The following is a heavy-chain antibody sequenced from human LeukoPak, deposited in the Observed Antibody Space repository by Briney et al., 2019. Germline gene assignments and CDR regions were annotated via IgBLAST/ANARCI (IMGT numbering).Heavy chain of an antibody. D-gene: IGHD5-18*01. CDR1: GFTVSSTY. Sequence: GGSLRLSCAASGFTVSSTYMSWVRQAPGKGLEWVGRIKSKTDGGTTDYAAPVKGRFTISRDDSKNTLYLQMNSLKTEDTAVYYCTTRDTAFDYWGQGTLVTVSS. V-gene: IGHV3-15*01. CDR2: IKSKTDGGTT. CDR3: TTRDTAFDY. J-gene: IGHJ4*02.